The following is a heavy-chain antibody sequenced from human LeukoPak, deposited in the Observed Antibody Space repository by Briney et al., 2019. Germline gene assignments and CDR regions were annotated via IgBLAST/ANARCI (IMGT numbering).Heavy chain of an antibody. J-gene: IGHJ4*02. V-gene: IGHV3-30*02. CDR3: ARAVDKGTGYYMDF. CDR1: GFTFSHHG. CDR2: ILYDGSKK. D-gene: IGHD3-22*01. Sequence: GGSLRLSCAASGFTFSHHGVHWVRQAPGKGLERVAFILYDGSKKYYVDSVKGRFTISRDNSKNALSLQMNSLRPEDTAIYYCARAVDKGTGYYMDFWGQGTLVTVSS.